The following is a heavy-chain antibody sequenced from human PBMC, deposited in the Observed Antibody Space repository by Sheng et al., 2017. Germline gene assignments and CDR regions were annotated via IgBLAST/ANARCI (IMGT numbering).Heavy chain of an antibody. J-gene: IGHJ4*02. CDR2: INHSGST. D-gene: IGHD1-26*01. Sequence: QVQLQQWGAGLLKPSETLSLTCAVYGGSFSGYYWSWIRQPPGKGLEWIGEINHSGSTNYNPSLKSRVTISVDTSKNQFSLKLSSVTAADTAVYYCARGSPASRELPQHYFDYWGQGTLVTVSS. CDR3: ARGSPASRELPQHYFDY. V-gene: IGHV4-34*01. CDR1: GGSFSGYY.